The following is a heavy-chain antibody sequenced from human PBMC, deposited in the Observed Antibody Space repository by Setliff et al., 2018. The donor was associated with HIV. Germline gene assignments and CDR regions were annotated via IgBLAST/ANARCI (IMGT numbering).Heavy chain of an antibody. CDR1: GFTFDDYG. Sequence: RPGGSLSLSCVVSGFTFDDYGMSWVRQTPGAGLEWLSDINWSGSTTGYADSVKGRFTISRDNAKNTVYLQINSLRVEDTALYYCVRDRMEYSVGYYFDSWGQGTLVTVSS. V-gene: IGHV3-20*04. J-gene: IGHJ4*02. CDR3: VRDRMEYSVGYYFDS. CDR2: INWSGSTT. D-gene: IGHD4-4*01.